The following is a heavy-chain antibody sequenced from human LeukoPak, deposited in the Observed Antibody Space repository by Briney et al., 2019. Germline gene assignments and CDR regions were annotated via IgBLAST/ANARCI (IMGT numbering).Heavy chain of an antibody. D-gene: IGHD2-2*01. Sequence: GGSLRLSCSVSGFSFSNYWTSWVRQAPGKGLEWVASINEDGSQKQYVDSVKGRFTISRDNAKNSLYLQVNSLRAEDTAVYYCATGRSMPTWGQGTLVTVSS. CDR2: INEDGSQK. CDR1: GFSFSNYW. J-gene: IGHJ5*02. V-gene: IGHV3-7*01. CDR3: ATGRSMPT.